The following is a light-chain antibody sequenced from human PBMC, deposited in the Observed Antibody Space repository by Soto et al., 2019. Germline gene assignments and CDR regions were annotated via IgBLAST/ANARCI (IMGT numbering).Light chain of an antibody. V-gene: IGKV2-28*01. CDR2: LGS. Sequence: DIVMTQSPLSLPVTPGEPASISCRSSQSLLHNNGYNYLDWYLQKPGQSPQLLIYLGSNRASGVTDRLSGSGSGTDFTLKISRVEAEDVGVYYCMQALKTQFTFGPETIVEIK. CDR1: QSLLHNNGYNY. CDR3: MQALKTQFT. J-gene: IGKJ3*01.